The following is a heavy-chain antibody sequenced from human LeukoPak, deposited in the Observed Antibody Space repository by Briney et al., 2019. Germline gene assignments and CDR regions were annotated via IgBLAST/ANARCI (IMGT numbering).Heavy chain of an antibody. J-gene: IGHJ6*03. V-gene: IGHV1-69*13. CDR2: IIPIFGTA. CDR1: GGTFSSYA. CDR3: ARDVSSGWYGDYYYYYYMDV. Sequence: SVKVSCKASGGTFSSYAISWGRQAPGQGLECRGGIIPIFGTANYAQKFQGRVTITADESTSTAYMELSSLRSEDTAVYYCARDVSSGWYGDYYYYYYMDVWGKGTTVTVSS. D-gene: IGHD6-19*01.